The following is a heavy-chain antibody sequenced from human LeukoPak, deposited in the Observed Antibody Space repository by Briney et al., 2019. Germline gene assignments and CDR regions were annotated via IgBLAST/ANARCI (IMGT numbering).Heavy chain of an antibody. CDR1: GFTFSSYW. J-gene: IGHJ5*02. CDR2: INHSGST. V-gene: IGHV4-34*01. CDR3: ARGRGGTVVTRSIHNWFGP. Sequence: GSLRLSCAASGFTFSSYWMNWARQAPGKGLEWIGEINHSGSTNYNPSLKSRVTISVDTSKNQFSLKLSSVTAADTAVYYCARGRGGTVVTRSIHNWFGPWGQGTLVTVSS. D-gene: IGHD4-23*01.